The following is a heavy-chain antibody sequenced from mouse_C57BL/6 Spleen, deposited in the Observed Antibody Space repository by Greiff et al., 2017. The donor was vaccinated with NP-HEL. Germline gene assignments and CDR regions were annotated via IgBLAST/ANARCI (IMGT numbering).Heavy chain of an antibody. CDR3: TREKDYDYFFDY. CDR2: ISSGGDSI. CDR1: GFTFSSYA. J-gene: IGHJ2*01. D-gene: IGHD2-4*01. Sequence: EVQLVESGEGLVKPGGSLKLSCAASGFTFSSYAMSWVRQTPEKRLEWVAYISSGGDSIYYADTVKGRFTISRDNARNTLYLQMSSLKSEDTAMYYCTREKDYDYFFDYWGQGTTLTVAS. V-gene: IGHV5-9-1*02.